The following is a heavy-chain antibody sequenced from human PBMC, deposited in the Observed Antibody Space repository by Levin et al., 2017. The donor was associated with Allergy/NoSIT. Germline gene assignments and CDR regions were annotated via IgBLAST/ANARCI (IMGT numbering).Heavy chain of an antibody. J-gene: IGHJ4*02. CDR2: IYHRGDT. V-gene: IGHV4-39*01. CDR3: ARPYGGGY. D-gene: IGHD3-16*01. CDR1: GDSISNSIYY. Sequence: KASETLSLTCTVSGDSISNSIYYWGWIRQPPGKGLEWIGSIYHRGDTHYNPSLEPRVSISMDKSKNQFSLWLASVTVADTDVYYCARPYGGGYWGQGRPVTVSS.